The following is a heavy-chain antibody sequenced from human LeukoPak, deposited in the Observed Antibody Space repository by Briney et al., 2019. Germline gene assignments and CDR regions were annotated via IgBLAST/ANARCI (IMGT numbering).Heavy chain of an antibody. CDR3: ARVDDSSGYRYGMDV. D-gene: IGHD3-22*01. V-gene: IGHV1-18*01. CDR1: GYTFTSYG. CDR2: ISAYNGNT. J-gene: IGHJ6*02. Sequence: ASVKVSCKASGYTFTSYGISWVRQAPGQGLEWMGWISAYNGNTNYARKLQGRVTMTTDTSTSTAYMELRSLRSDDTAVYYCARVDDSSGYRYGMDVWGQGTTVTVSS.